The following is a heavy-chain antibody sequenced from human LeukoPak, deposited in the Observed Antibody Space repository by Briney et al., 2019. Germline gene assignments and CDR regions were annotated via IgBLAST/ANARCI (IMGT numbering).Heavy chain of an antibody. J-gene: IGHJ5*02. D-gene: IGHD3-10*01. CDR2: IFYNENT. V-gene: IGHV4-39*07. CDR1: GGSINSSTYY. Sequence: PSETLSLTCTVSGGSINSSTYYWGWIRQPPGKGLEWIGTIFYNENTYYNPSLKSRVTISVDTSKNQFSLKLSSVTAADTAVYYCARRIPRDYYGSGSWFDPWGQGTLVTVSS. CDR3: ARRIPRDYYGSGSWFDP.